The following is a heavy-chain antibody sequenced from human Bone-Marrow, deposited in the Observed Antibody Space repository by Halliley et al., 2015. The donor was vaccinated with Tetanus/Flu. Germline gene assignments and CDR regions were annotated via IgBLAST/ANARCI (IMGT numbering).Heavy chain of an antibody. Sequence: PEVISYISATCHSAYYADSVKGRFTISRGNAKDSLYLQMNSLRAEDTSIYFCAGDGGRGWDFASWGQATLVSLPS. CDR3: AGDGGRGWDFAS. CDR2: ISATCHSA. D-gene: IGHD6-19*01. V-gene: IGHV3-48*03. J-gene: IGHJ4*02.